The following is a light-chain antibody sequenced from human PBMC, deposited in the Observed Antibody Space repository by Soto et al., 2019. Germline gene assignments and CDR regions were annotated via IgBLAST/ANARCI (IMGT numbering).Light chain of an antibody. CDR2: WAS. J-gene: IGKJ3*01. V-gene: IGKV4-1*01. Sequence: IVMTQSPESLAVSLGETATINCKSSQSILYSSNNKNYLAWYQQKRGQPPKLLIYWASTRQSGVPDRFSGSGSGTDFTLTINILQAEDVAVYYCQQYYGSVSFTFGPGTKVDIK. CDR3: QQYYGSVSFT. CDR1: QSILYSSNNKNY.